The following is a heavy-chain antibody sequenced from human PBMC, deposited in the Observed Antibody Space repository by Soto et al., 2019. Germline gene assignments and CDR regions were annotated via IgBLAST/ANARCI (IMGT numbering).Heavy chain of an antibody. D-gene: IGHD4-17*01. Sequence: QMRLQESGPGLVKSSETLSLTCTVSGCSMRPYYWGLIRQPPGKGLEWIGYVYHSASTYYNPSLKSRVTISIDTSKNPFALRRNSLTTADTAVYSCARVNGDYGWFDPWGQGSLVTVSS. CDR3: ARVNGDYGWFDP. CDR1: GCSMRPYY. V-gene: IGHV4-59*01. CDR2: VYHSAST. J-gene: IGHJ5*02.